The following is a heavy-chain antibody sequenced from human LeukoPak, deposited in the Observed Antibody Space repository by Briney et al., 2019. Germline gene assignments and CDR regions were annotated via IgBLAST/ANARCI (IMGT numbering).Heavy chain of an antibody. J-gene: IGHJ4*02. CDR3: AKDRYYDILTGYRDY. CDR2: ITGSGGNT. CDR1: GFTFSSYA. D-gene: IGHD3-9*01. Sequence: GGSLRLSCPASGFTFSSYAMSWVRQAPGKGLEWVSTITGSGGNTYYGDSVKGRFTISRDNSKNTLYLQMNSLRAEDTAVYYCAKDRYYDILTGYRDYWGQGTLVTVSS. V-gene: IGHV3-23*01.